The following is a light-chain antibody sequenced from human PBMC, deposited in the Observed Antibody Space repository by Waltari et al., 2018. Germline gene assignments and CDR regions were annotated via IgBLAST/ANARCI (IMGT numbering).Light chain of an antibody. CDR1: TSVSSY. J-gene: IGKJ2*01. Sequence: EIVLTQSPATLSLFPGERATLSCRASTSVSSYLAWYQQKPGQAPRLLIYDASNRATGIPARFSGSGSGTDFTLTISSLEPEDFAVYYCQQRSNWPPGYTFGQGTKLEIK. CDR3: QQRSNWPPGYT. CDR2: DAS. V-gene: IGKV3-11*01.